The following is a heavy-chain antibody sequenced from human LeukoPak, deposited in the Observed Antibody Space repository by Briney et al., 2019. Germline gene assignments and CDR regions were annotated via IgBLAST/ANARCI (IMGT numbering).Heavy chain of an antibody. CDR2: ISAGGGST. J-gene: IGHJ4*02. Sequence: GRSLRLSCAASGLTFSDDSITWVRQAPGKGLFWVSGISAGGGSTYYADSVKGRFSISRDNSRNTLYLQMNSLRAEDTAVYYCAKDAAGPEYWGQGTLVTVSS. CDR1: GLTFSDDS. D-gene: IGHD6-13*01. V-gene: IGHV3-23*01. CDR3: AKDAAGPEY.